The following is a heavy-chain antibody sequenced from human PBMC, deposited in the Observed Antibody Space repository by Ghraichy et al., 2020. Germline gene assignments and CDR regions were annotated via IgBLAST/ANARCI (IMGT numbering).Heavy chain of an antibody. CDR2: ISSSSSYI. D-gene: IGHD4-17*01. V-gene: IGHV3-21*01. J-gene: IGHJ6*02. CDR1: GFTFSSYN. Sequence: GESLRLSCAASGFTFSSYNMNWVRQAPGKGLEWVSSISSSSSYIYYADSVKGRFTISRDNAKNSLYLQMNSLRAEDTAVYYCARDDGAIYYYYYYGMDVWGQGTTVTVSS. CDR3: ARDDGAIYYYYYYGMDV.